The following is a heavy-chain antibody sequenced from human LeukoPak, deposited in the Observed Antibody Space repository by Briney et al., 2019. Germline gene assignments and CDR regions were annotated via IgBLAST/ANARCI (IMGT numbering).Heavy chain of an antibody. CDR3: TWSGLKIES. D-gene: IGHD3-3*01. Sequence: GGSLRLSCAASGFTFTNAWMSWVRRAPRKGLEWVAQIKTEIDGGPTDYAAPVKGRFTISRDDSKNMLFPQMNSLKIEDTAIYYCTWSGLKIESWGQGTLVTVSS. V-gene: IGHV3-15*01. CDR2: IKTEIDGGPT. J-gene: IGHJ4*02. CDR1: GFTFTNAW.